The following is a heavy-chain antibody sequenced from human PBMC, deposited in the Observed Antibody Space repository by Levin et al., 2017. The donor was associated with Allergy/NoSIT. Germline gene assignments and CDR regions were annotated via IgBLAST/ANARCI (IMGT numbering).Heavy chain of an antibody. D-gene: IGHD3-9*01. CDR3: AKDIGDILTGYYES. J-gene: IGHJ4*02. V-gene: IGHV3-9*01. Sequence: SLKISCAASGFTFDDYAMHWVRQAPGKGLEWVSGISWNSGSIGYADSVKGRFTISRDNAKNSLYLQMNSLRAEDTALYYCAKDIGDILTGYYESWGQGTLVTVSS. CDR1: GFTFDDYA. CDR2: ISWNSGSI.